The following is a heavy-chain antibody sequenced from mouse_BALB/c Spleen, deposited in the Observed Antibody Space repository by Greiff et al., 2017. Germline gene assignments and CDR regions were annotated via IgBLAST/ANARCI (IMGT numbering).Heavy chain of an antibody. CDR2: IDPANGNT. CDR3: AVYYYGSSRDFFAY. Sequence: DVKIQESGAELVKPGASVKLSCTASGFNIKDTYMHWVKQRPEQGLEWIGRIDPANGNTKYDPKFQGKATITADTSSNTAYLQLSSLTSEDTAVYYCAVYYYGSSRDFFAYWGQGTLVTVSA. D-gene: IGHD1-1*01. J-gene: IGHJ3*01. CDR1: GFNIKDTY. V-gene: IGHV14-3*02.